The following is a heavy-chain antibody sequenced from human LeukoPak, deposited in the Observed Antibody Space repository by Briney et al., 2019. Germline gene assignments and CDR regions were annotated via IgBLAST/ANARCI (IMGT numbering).Heavy chain of an antibody. J-gene: IGHJ4*02. V-gene: IGHV3-21*01. CDR2: ISNISNYI. CDR3: ARDQTYCSGGSCYGRDY. CDR1: GFTFSRYS. Sequence: GGSLRLSCAASGFTFSRYSMNWVRQAPGRGVEGGSSISNISNYIYYADSVKGLFTISRHNAKNSLYLQINSLRAEDTAVYYCARDQTYCSGGSCYGRDYWGQGTLVTVSS. D-gene: IGHD2-15*01.